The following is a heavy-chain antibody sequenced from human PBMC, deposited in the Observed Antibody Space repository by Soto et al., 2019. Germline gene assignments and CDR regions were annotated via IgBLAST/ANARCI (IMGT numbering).Heavy chain of an antibody. D-gene: IGHD2-2*01. J-gene: IGHJ6*02. V-gene: IGHV3-23*01. CDR2: ISGSGGST. CDR3: AKPAAVVPAAIGLVYYYYGMDV. Sequence: GSLRLSCAASGFTFSSYAMSWVRQAPGKGLEWVSAISGSGGSTYYADSVKGRFTISRDNSKNTLYLQMNSLRAEDTAVYYCAKPAAVVPAAIGLVYYYYGMDVWGQGTTVTVSS. CDR1: GFTFSSYA.